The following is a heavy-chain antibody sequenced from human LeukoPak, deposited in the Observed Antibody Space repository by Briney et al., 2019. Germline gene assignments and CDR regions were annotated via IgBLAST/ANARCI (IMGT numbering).Heavy chain of an antibody. CDR1: GGSISSGGYY. J-gene: IGHJ4*02. CDR3: ARSEIDRGWLYQHRNYYFDY. D-gene: IGHD1-14*01. Sequence: SQTLSLTCTVSGGSISSGGYYWSWIRPHPGKGLEWIGYIYYSGSTYYNPSLKSRVTISVDTSKNQFSLKLSPVTAADTAVYYCARSEIDRGWLYQHRNYYFDYWGQGTLVTVSS. CDR2: IYYSGST. V-gene: IGHV4-31*03.